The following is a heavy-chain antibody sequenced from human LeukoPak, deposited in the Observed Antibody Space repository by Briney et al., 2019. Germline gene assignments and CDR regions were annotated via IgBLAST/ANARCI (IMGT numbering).Heavy chain of an antibody. CDR3: ARGDRKNSRWDMS. Sequence: PSETLSLTCAVYGGSFNDYYWIWIRQPTGKGLEWIGEIFHGGSPNCNPSLKSRVTTSVDTSKNQFSLKLTSVTAADTAMYYCARGDRKNSRWDMSWDQGTLVTVSS. CDR2: IFHGGSP. V-gene: IGHV4-34*01. J-gene: IGHJ4*02. D-gene: IGHD1-14*01. CDR1: GGSFNDYY.